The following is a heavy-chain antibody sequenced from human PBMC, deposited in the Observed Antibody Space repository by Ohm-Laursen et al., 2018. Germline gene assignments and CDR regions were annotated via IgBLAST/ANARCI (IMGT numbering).Heavy chain of an antibody. CDR3: ARETGYSMDV. D-gene: IGHD1-14*01. Sequence: SLRLSCAASGFTFSNYDMIWVRQAPGKGLEWVSYISSSGSTIYYADSVKGRFTISRDNAKNSLYLQMNSLRAEDTAVYYCARETGYSMDVWGQGTTVTVSS. J-gene: IGHJ6*02. V-gene: IGHV3-48*01. CDR2: ISSSGSTI. CDR1: GFTFSNYD.